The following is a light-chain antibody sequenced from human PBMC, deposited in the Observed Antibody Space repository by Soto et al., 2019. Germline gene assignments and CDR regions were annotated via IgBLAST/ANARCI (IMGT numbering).Light chain of an antibody. V-gene: IGKV3D-15*01. CDR1: QSVSNN. Sequence: EIVLTQSPGTLSLSPGERATLSCRASQSVSNNYLAWYQQKPGQAPRLLISGASTRATGIPARFSGSGSGTEFTLTINSLQSEDSAVYYCQQHNQWPITFGQGTRLEIK. CDR2: GAS. CDR3: QQHNQWPIT. J-gene: IGKJ5*01.